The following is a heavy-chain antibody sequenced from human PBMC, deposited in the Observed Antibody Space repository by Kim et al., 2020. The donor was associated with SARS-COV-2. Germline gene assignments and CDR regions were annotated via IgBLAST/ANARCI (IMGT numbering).Heavy chain of an antibody. CDR2: VNNGGNA. CDR3: AKDHPSSGWPAFDS. Sequence: GGSLRLSCAASGFTFSSRAMSWVRQAPGKGPEWVATVNNGGNAYYSGSVKGRYTVSRDITRDTFYLQMNSMRGEDTALYFCAKDHPSSGWPAFDSWGEGTRHTVSS. V-gene: IGHV3-23*01. J-gene: IGHJ4*02. CDR1: GFTFSSRA. D-gene: IGHD6-19*01.